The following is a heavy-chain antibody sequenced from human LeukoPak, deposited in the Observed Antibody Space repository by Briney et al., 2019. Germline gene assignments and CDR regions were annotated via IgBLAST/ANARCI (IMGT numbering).Heavy chain of an antibody. Sequence: SETLSLTCAVYGGSFSGYYWSWIRQPPGKGLEWIGEINHSGSTNYNPSLKSRVTISVDTSKNQFSLKLSSVTAADTAVYYCERGSFVAGWAFDIWGRGTMVTVSS. CDR1: GGSFSGYY. CDR2: INHSGST. CDR3: ERGSFVAGWAFDI. J-gene: IGHJ3*02. D-gene: IGHD2-15*01. V-gene: IGHV4-34*01.